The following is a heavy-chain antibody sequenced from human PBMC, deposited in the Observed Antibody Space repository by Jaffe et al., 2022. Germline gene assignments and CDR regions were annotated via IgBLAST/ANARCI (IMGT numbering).Heavy chain of an antibody. D-gene: IGHD5-12*01. Sequence: EVQLVESGGGLVQPGGSLRLSCAASGFTFSSYEMNWVRQAPGKGLEWVSYISSSGSSIYYADSVKGRFTISRDNAKNSLYLQMNSLRAEDTAVYYCARVSGYVTFDYWGQGILVTVSS. CDR2: ISSSGSSI. CDR1: GFTFSSYE. CDR3: ARVSGYVTFDY. V-gene: IGHV3-48*03. J-gene: IGHJ4*02.